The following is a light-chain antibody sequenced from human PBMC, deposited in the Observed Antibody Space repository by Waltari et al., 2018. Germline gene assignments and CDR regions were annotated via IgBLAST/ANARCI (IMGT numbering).Light chain of an antibody. CDR3: QQRSNRPLT. CDR1: QSVGSY. Sequence: EIVLTQSPATLSLSPGERATLSCGASQSVGSYLAWYHQKPGQAPRLLIYDATNRATGIPARFSGSGSGTDFTLTISSLEPEDFAIYYCQQRSNRPLTFGGGTKVEIK. CDR2: DAT. V-gene: IGKV3-11*01. J-gene: IGKJ4*01.